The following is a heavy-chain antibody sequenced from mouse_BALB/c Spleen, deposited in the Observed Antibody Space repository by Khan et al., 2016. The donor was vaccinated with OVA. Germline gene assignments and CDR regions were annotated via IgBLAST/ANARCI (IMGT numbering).Heavy chain of an antibody. CDR1: GFSLTSYG. V-gene: IGHV2-6*02. D-gene: IGHD2-4*01. CDR3: ARNNHMITEGMDY. Sequence: QVQLKQSGPGLVAPSQSLSITCTVSGFSLTSYGVHWVRQPPGKGLEWLVVIWSDGKTTYNSTLKSRLSISKDNSKSQVFLKMNSLQTDDTVMYYGARNNHMITEGMDYWGQGTSVTVSS. CDR2: IWSDGKT. J-gene: IGHJ4*01.